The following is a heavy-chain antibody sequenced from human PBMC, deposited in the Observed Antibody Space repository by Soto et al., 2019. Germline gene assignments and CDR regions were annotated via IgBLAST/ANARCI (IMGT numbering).Heavy chain of an antibody. J-gene: IGHJ4*02. CDR1: GGLFSSYP. Sequence: QEQLVQSGAEVKKPGSSVKVSCKASGGLFSSYPISWVRQVPGQGLEWMGGIIPVFQTAYYTQRYRRRVTITEDESTNTAYRELSSLRSEDTAIYYCARSGSGYTWFNEFWGQGALSTVSS. CDR2: IIPVFQTA. V-gene: IGHV1-69*01. D-gene: IGHD3-22*01. CDR3: ARSGSGYTWFNEF.